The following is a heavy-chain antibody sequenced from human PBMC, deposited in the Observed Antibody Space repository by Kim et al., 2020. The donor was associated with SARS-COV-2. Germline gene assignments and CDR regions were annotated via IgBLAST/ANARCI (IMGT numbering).Heavy chain of an antibody. D-gene: IGHD3-22*01. CDR2: IYSGGSST. Sequence: GGSLRLSCAASGFTFSSYAMSWVRQAPGKGLEWVSVIYSGGSSTYYADSVKGRFTISRDNSKNTLYLQMNSLRAEDTAVYYCAKDKSYYYDSSGCLFDYWGQGALVPVSS. V-gene: IGHV3-23*03. CDR3: AKDKSYYYDSSGCLFDY. CDR1: GFTFSSYA. J-gene: IGHJ4*02.